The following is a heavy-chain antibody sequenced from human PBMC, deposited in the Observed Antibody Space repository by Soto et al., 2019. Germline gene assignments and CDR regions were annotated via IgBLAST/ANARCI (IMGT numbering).Heavy chain of an antibody. CDR1: GFTFISYA. V-gene: IGHV3-33*01. CDR3: ARGEDEFYDSSGYYYAAYYYYGMDV. J-gene: IGHJ6*02. Sequence: RGSLRHYCAAAGFTFISYAMHRLRLATGKWLEWVAVIWYDGRNKYYRDSVKGRFTMSRDNSKNTLYLQMNSLRAEDTAVCHCARGEDEFYDSSGYYYAAYYYYGMDVWGQGTTVTVSS. D-gene: IGHD3-22*01. CDR2: IWYDGRNK.